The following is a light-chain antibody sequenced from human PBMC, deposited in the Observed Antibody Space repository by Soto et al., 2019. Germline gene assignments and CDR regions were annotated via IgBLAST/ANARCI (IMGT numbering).Light chain of an antibody. CDR2: DAS. Sequence: DIQMTQSPSTLSASVGDRVTITCRASQSISSWLAWYQQKPGKAPKLLIYDASSLESGVPSRFSGSGPGTEFTLTISSLQPDDWATYDCQQYNSYPWTFGQGTKVEIK. J-gene: IGKJ1*01. CDR3: QQYNSYPWT. V-gene: IGKV1-5*01. CDR1: QSISSW.